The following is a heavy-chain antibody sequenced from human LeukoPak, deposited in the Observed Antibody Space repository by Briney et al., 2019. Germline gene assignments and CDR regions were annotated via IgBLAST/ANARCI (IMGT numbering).Heavy chain of an antibody. D-gene: IGHD1-26*01. CDR2: ISYDGSNK. Sequence: PGRSLRLSCAASGFTFSSYGMHWVRQAPGKGLERVAVISYDGSNKYYADSVKGRFTISRDNSKNTLYLQMNSLRAEDTAVYYCAKGPLPYSGSYLDYWGQGTLVTVSS. J-gene: IGHJ4*02. CDR3: AKGPLPYSGSYLDY. V-gene: IGHV3-30*18. CDR1: GFTFSSYG.